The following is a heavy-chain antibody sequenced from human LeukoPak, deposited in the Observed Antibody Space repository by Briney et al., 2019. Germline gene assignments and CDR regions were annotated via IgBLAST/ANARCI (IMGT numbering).Heavy chain of an antibody. CDR1: GFTFSSYS. CDR3: ARGLWRSPNFDY. J-gene: IGHJ4*02. D-gene: IGHD1-1*01. V-gene: IGHV3-21*01. CDR2: ISSSSSYI. Sequence: GGSLRLSCAASGFTFSSYSMNWVRQAPGKGLEWVSSISSSSSYIYYADSVKGRFTISRDNAKNSLYLQMNSLRAEDTAVYYRARGLWRSPNFDYWGQGTLVTVSS.